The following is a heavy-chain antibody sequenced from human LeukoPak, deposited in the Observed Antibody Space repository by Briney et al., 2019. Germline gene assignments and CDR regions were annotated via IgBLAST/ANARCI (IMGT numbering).Heavy chain of an antibody. Sequence: GRSLRLSCAASGFTFSSYAMHWVRQAPGKGLEWVAVISYDGSNKYYADSVKGRFTISRDNSKNTLYLQMNSLRAEDTAVYYCARDLGLTGYYATFDYWGQGTQVTVSS. CDR1: GFTFSSYA. V-gene: IGHV3-30-3*01. J-gene: IGHJ4*02. CDR2: ISYDGSNK. D-gene: IGHD3-9*01. CDR3: ARDLGLTGYYATFDY.